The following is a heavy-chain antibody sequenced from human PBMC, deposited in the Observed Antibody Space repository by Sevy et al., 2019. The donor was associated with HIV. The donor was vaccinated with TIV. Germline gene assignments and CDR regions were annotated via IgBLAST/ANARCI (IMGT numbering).Heavy chain of an antibody. D-gene: IGHD2-15*01. CDR2: IYSGGST. J-gene: IGHJ4*02. Sequence: GGSLRLSCTASGFTVNTNYMSWVRQAPEKGLEWVSVIYSGGSTYYADSVKGRFTISRDNSKNTVYLQMNSLGAEDTAVYYCARCSGGSKGTAFDYWGQGTLVTVSS. CDR3: ARCSGGSKGTAFDY. V-gene: IGHV3-53*01. CDR1: GFTVNTNY.